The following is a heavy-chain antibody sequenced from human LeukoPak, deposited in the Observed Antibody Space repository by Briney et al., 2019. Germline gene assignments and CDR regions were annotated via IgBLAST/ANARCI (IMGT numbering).Heavy chain of an antibody. CDR3: ASGRQLGR. Sequence: PGGSLRLSCAASGFSFSTYWMSWVRQAPGKGLEWVANIKQDESEKYYVDSVKGRFTISRDNTKNSLYLQMNSLRVKDTAVYYCASGRQLGRWGQGTLVTVSS. CDR2: IKQDESEK. D-gene: IGHD6-13*01. V-gene: IGHV3-7*03. J-gene: IGHJ4*02. CDR1: GFSFSTYW.